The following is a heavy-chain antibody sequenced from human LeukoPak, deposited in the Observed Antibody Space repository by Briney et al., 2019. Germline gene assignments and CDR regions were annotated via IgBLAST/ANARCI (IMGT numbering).Heavy chain of an antibody. J-gene: IGHJ5*02. CDR1: GGSFSGYY. D-gene: IGHD2-2*01. V-gene: IGHV4-34*01. Sequence: SETPSLTCAVYGGSFSGYYWSWIRQPPGKGLEWIGEINHSGSTNYNPSLKSRVTISVDTSKNQFSLKLSSVTAADTAVYYCARRKRSGCSSTSCLLNWFDPWGQGTLVTVSS. CDR2: INHSGST. CDR3: ARRKRSGCSSTSCLLNWFDP.